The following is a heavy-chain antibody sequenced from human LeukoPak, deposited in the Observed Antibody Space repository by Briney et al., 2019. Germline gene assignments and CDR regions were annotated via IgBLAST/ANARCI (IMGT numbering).Heavy chain of an antibody. D-gene: IGHD3/OR15-3a*01. V-gene: IGHV3-33*01. CDR2: IRYDGTEK. CDR3: AREAWDLTGLAPVI. J-gene: IGHJ4*02. Sequence: PGRSLRLSCAASGFTFSSYGMHWVRQAPGKGLEWVATIRYDGTEKHYAEFLTGRFTVSRDNSKNTLYLEMNSLRAEDTAVYYCAREAWDLTGLAPVIWGQGTRVTVSS. CDR1: GFTFSSYG.